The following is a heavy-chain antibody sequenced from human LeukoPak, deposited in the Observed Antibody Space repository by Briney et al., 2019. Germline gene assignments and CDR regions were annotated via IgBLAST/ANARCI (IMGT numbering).Heavy chain of an antibody. CDR1: GFTFDDYA. D-gene: IGHD6-6*01. Sequence: SGGSLRLSCAASGFTFDDYAMHWVRQAPGKGLEWVSGISWNSGSIGYADSVKGRFTISRDNAKNPLYLQMNSLRAEDTALYYCAKDFYSSSSFFDYWGQGTLVTVSS. CDR3: AKDFYSSSSFFDY. CDR2: ISWNSGSI. J-gene: IGHJ4*02. V-gene: IGHV3-9*01.